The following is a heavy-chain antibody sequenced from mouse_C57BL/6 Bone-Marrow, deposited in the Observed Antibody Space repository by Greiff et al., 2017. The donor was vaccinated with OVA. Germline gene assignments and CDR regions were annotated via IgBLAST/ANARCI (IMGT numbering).Heavy chain of an antibody. Sequence: QVQLQQPGAELVMPGASVKLSCKASGYTFTSYWMHWVKQRPGQGLEWIGEIDPSDSYTNYNQKFKGKSTLTVDKSSSTAYMQLSSLTSEDSAVYYCAKLRAYAMDYWGQGTSVTVSS. D-gene: IGHD1-3*01. CDR1: GYTFTSYW. J-gene: IGHJ4*01. CDR2: IDPSDSYT. CDR3: AKLRAYAMDY. V-gene: IGHV1-69*01.